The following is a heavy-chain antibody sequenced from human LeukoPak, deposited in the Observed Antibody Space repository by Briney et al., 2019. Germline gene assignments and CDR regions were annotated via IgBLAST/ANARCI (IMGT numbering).Heavy chain of an antibody. J-gene: IGHJ4*02. Sequence: GGSLRLSCAASGLTFSTYAMSWVRQAPGKGLEWVSSNSGSGGGTYYADSVKGRFTISRDNSKNSLFLQMNNLRAEDTAVYYCSKRGAYYFDYWGQGTLVTVSS. CDR2: NSGSGGGT. CDR3: SKRGAYYFDY. CDR1: GLTFSTYA. V-gene: IGHV3-23*01. D-gene: IGHD1-26*01.